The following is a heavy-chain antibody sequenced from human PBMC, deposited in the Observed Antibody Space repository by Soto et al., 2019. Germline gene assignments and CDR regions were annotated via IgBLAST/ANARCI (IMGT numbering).Heavy chain of an antibody. D-gene: IGHD6-19*01. CDR3: ARDLAWYSSGWYLGY. J-gene: IGHJ4*02. Sequence: ESGGGVVQPGRSLRLSCAASGFTFSSYGMHWVRQAPGKGLEWVAVIWYDGSNKYYADSVKGRFTISRDNSKNTLYLQMNSLRAEDTAVYYCARDLAWYSSGWYLGYWGQGTLVTVSS. CDR2: IWYDGSNK. V-gene: IGHV3-33*01. CDR1: GFTFSSYG.